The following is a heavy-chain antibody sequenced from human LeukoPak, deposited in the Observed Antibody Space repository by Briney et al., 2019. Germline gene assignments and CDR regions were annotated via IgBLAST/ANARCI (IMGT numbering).Heavy chain of an antibody. CDR2: ISSGADYT. D-gene: IGHD2-2*01. CDR3: AREPNNVVTPAGFDY. CDR1: GFTFSTYA. J-gene: IGHJ4*02. Sequence: PGGSLRISSAASGFTFSTYAMTWVRQAPGKGLEWVSTISSGADYTYYADSVKGRFTISRDNSKSTLYLQMSSLRAEDTAVYYCAREPNNVVTPAGFDYWGQGTLVTVSS. V-gene: IGHV3-23*01.